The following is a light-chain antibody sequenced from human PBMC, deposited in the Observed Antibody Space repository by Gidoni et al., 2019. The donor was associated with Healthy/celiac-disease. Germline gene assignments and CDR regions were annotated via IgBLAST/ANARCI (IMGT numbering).Light chain of an antibody. J-gene: IGKJ1*01. V-gene: IGKV3-20*01. CDR1: QIVSSCY. CDR3: QKYGRPLGWT. Sequence: DIVFSQSPATLSLSPAATATLSCRASQIVSSCYLAWYQQKHGQAPRLLIFGAASRATGVPDRLSSGGSGTDFTLIISRLEPEDVAVDYCQKYGRPLGWTFGPGTKVEIK. CDR2: GAA.